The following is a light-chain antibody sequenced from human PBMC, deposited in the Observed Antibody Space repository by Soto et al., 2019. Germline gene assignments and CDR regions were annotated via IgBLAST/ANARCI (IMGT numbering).Light chain of an antibody. CDR3: QQANSFPSST. CDR2: KAS. J-gene: IGKJ5*01. V-gene: IGKV1-5*03. Sequence: DIQMTQSPSTLSGSVGDRVTITCRASQTISSWLAWYQQKPGKAPKLLIYKASTLKSGVPSRFSGSGSGTDFTLTISSLQPEDFATYYCQQANSFPSSTFGQGTRLEIK. CDR1: QTISSW.